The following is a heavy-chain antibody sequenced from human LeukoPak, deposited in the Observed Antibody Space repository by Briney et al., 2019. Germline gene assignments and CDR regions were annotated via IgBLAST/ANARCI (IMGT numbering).Heavy chain of an antibody. J-gene: IGHJ3*02. CDR2: IYWNDDK. V-gene: IGHV2-5*01. CDR3: AHRNSDYRAFDI. Sequence: SGPTLVKPTQTLTLTCTFSGFSLSTSGMYVGWIRLPPGKALEWLALIYWNDDKRYSPSLKSRLTITKDTSKNQVVLTMTNMDPVDTATYYCAHRNSDYRAFDIWGQGTMVTVSS. D-gene: IGHD4-11*01. CDR1: GFSLSTSGMY.